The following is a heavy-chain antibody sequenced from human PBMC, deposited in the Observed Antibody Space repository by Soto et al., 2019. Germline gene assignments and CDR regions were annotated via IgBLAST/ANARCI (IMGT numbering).Heavy chain of an antibody. J-gene: IGHJ4*02. Sequence: EVQVLESGGGLVQPGGSLRLSCVASGFTFSDFAMSWVRQAPGKGLEWVSSISGSGGTIYYADSVKGRFTISRDNSNNTLYLQMHSLRADDTAVYFCAKLRGSGWYFHSWGQGTLVAVSS. CDR2: ISGSGGTI. CDR1: GFTFSDFA. V-gene: IGHV3-23*01. D-gene: IGHD6-19*01. CDR3: AKLRGSGWYFHS.